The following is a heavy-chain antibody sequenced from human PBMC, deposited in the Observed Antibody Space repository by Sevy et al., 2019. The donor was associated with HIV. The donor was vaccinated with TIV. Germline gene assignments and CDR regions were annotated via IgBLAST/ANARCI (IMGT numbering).Heavy chain of an antibody. D-gene: IGHD3-9*01. CDR2: VYNSGTT. V-gene: IGHV4-39*01. Sequence: SETLSLTCTVSGGSISSSSQFWAWIRQSPGKGLEWIGNVYNSGTTEYNPSLKSRITISVDTSKTKFSLKPTSVTAADTAVYYCARQLSYYDSLTGSQRGYWLDTWGHGNLVTVSS. J-gene: IGHJ5*01. CDR1: GGSISSSSQF. CDR3: ARQLSYYDSLTGSQRGYWLDT.